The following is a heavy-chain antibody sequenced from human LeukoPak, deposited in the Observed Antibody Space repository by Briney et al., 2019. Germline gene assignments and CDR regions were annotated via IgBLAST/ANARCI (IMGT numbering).Heavy chain of an antibody. CDR1: GFTFSSHA. D-gene: IGHD5-18*01. V-gene: IGHV3-23*01. J-gene: IGHJ4*02. CDR3: AGERGYSYAYFDY. Sequence: GGSLRLSCVASGFTFSSHAMRWVRQAPGKGLESISAIGGSGGTTYYADSVQGRFTISRDNSKDTLYLQMNSLRAEDTAVYFCAGERGYSYAYFDYWGQGTLVTVSS. CDR2: IGGSGGTT.